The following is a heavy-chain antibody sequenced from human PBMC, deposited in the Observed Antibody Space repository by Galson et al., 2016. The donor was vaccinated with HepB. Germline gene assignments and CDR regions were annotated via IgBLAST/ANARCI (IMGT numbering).Heavy chain of an antibody. Sequence: CAISGDSVSSSSAAWDWIRQSPSRGLEWLGRTYYTSKWYNDYAVSVKSRITINPDTSKNQFSLQLNSVTPEDTAVYYCARDIGLNFDYWGQGTLVTVSS. CDR1: GDSVSSSSAA. J-gene: IGHJ4*02. CDR3: ARDIGLNFDY. CDR2: TYYTSKWYN. V-gene: IGHV6-1*01. D-gene: IGHD3/OR15-3a*01.